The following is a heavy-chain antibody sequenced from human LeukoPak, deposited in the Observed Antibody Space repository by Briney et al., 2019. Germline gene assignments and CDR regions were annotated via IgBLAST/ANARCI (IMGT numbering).Heavy chain of an antibody. CDR1: GGSISSSSYY. D-gene: IGHD1-26*01. J-gene: IGHJ3*02. V-gene: IGHV4-39*01. CDR2: IYYSGST. Sequence: SETLSLTCTVSGGSISSSSYYWGWIRQPPGKGLEWIGTIYYSGSTYYGPSLKSRVTMSVYTSKNQLSLKLNSVTAADTAVYYCARHIYSGTDGDAFDIWGQGTMVTVSS. CDR3: ARHIYSGTDGDAFDI.